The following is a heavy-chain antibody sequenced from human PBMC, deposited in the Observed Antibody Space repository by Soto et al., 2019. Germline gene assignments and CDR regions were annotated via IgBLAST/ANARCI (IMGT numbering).Heavy chain of an antibody. CDR1: GFTFSNAW. D-gene: IGHD3-9*01. CDR2: IKSKTDGGTT. V-gene: IGHV3-15*01. Sequence: GSLRLSCAASGFTFSNAWMSWVRQAPGKGLEWVGRIKSKTDGGTTDYAAPVKGRFTISRDDSKNTLYLQMNSLKTEDTAVYYCTTGPYYDILTGYSPGDYWGQGTLVTVSS. J-gene: IGHJ4*02. CDR3: TTGPYYDILTGYSPGDY.